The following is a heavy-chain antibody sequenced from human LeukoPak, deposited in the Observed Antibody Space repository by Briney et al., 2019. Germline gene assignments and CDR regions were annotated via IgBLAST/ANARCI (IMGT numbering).Heavy chain of an antibody. V-gene: IGHV3-7*01. Sequence: GGSLRLSCAASGFTLRNYWLTWFAQAPGKGLEGLANIDQDGSDKYYVDSVKGRFTISRDNAKKSLYLQMNSLRAEDTAIYYCAWYGVTHGLDVWGQGTTVTVSS. CDR3: AWYGVTHGLDV. D-gene: IGHD3-10*01. CDR2: IDQDGSDK. CDR1: GFTLRNYW. J-gene: IGHJ6*02.